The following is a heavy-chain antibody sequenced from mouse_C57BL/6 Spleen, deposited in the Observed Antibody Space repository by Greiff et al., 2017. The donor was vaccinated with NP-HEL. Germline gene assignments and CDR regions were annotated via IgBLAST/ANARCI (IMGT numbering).Heavy chain of an antibody. CDR2: ISYDGSN. V-gene: IGHV3-6*01. CDR1: GYSITSGYY. J-gene: IGHJ4*01. CDR3: ARDQGALLGYAMDY. Sequence: DVKLQESGPGLVKPSQSLSLTCSVTGYSITSGYYWNWIRQFPGNKLEWMGYISYDGSNNYNPSLKNRISITRDTSRNQFFLKLNSVTTEDTATYYCARDQGALLGYAMDYWGQGTSVTVSS.